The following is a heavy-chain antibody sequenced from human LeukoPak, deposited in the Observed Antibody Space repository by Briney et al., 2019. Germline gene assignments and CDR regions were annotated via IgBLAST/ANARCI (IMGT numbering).Heavy chain of an antibody. CDR3: ARDVRTVTTSDFDY. CDR1: GFTFSRYN. Sequence: GGSLRLSCAASGFTFSRYNMDWVRQAPGKGLECVSFISSSGNYIYYADSVKGRFTISRDNAKNSLYLQMDSLRAEDTAVYYCARDVRTVTTSDFDYWGQGTLVTVSS. V-gene: IGHV3-21*01. J-gene: IGHJ4*02. CDR2: ISSSGNYI. D-gene: IGHD4-17*01.